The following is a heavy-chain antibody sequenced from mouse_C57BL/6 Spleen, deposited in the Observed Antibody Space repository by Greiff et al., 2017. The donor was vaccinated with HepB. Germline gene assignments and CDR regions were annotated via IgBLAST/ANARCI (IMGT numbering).Heavy chain of an antibody. J-gene: IGHJ4*01. CDR2: INPGSGGT. CDR1: GYAFTNYL. CDR3: ARGEEDYDVMGY. V-gene: IGHV1-54*01. Sequence: QVQLQQSGAELVRPGTSVKVSCKASGYAFTNYLIEWVKQRPGPGLEWIGVINPGSGGTKYHEKCKGKATLTADKSSSTAYMQLSSLTSEDSAVYFCARGEEDYDVMGYWGQGASVTVSS.